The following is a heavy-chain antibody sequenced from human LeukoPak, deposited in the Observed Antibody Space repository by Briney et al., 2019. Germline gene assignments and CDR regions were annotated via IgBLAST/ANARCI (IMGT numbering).Heavy chain of an antibody. D-gene: IGHD2-2*01. CDR1: GYSFTNYW. CDR2: IYPGDSDS. Sequence: GESLKISCEGSGYSFTNYWFGWVRQMPGKGLEWMGIIYPGDSDSRYSPSFQGQVTISADKSISTTYLQWSSLKASDTAIYYCARLFSTTLWYFDLWGRGTLVTVSS. J-gene: IGHJ2*01. V-gene: IGHV5-51*01. CDR3: ARLFSTTLWYFDL.